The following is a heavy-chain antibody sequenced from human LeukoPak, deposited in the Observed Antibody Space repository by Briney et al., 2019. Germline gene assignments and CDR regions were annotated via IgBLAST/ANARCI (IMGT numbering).Heavy chain of an antibody. D-gene: IGHD2-2*01. V-gene: IGHV4-34*01. Sequence: SETLSLTCAVYGGSFSGYYWSWIRQAPGKGLEWIGEINDSGSTNYNTSLKSGVTISGDTSKNQFSLKLSSVTAAVTAVYYCASRRYCSSTSCPTPPRYYYYGMDVWGQGTTVTVSS. CDR1: GGSFSGYY. CDR2: INDSGST. CDR3: ASRRYCSSTSCPTPPRYYYYGMDV. J-gene: IGHJ6*02.